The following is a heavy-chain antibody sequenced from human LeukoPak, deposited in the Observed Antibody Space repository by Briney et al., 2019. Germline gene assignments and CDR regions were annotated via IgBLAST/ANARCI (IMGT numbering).Heavy chain of an antibody. CDR1: GGSINNYH. CDR3: ARHGGTWLFDY. J-gene: IGHJ4*02. CDR2: VHYTGST. Sequence: SSETLSLTCSVSGGSINNYHWSWIRQSPGEGLEWIGYVHYTGSTNYNPSLKSRVTISVDTSKNRFSLRLSSMTAADTAVYYCARHGGTWLFDYWGQGTLVTVSS. V-gene: IGHV4-59*08. D-gene: IGHD1/OR15-1a*01.